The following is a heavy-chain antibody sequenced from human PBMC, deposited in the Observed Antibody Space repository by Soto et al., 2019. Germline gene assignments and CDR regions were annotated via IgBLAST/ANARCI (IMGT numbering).Heavy chain of an antibody. CDR2: IYYSGST. Sequence: SETLSLTCTVSGGSISSSSYYWGWIRQPPGKGLEWIGSIYYSGSTYYNPSLKSRVTISVDTSKNQFSLKLSSVTAADTAVYYCARHPDRYCSGGSCYRYYYGMDAWGQGTTVTVSS. J-gene: IGHJ6*02. CDR1: GGSISSSSYY. V-gene: IGHV4-39*01. D-gene: IGHD2-15*01. CDR3: ARHPDRYCSGGSCYRYYYGMDA.